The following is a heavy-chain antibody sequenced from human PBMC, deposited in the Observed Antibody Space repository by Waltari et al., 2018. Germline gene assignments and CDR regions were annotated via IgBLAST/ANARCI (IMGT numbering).Heavy chain of an antibody. V-gene: IGHV3-74*01. J-gene: IGHJ3*02. CDR3: TTSHNYTTFDI. D-gene: IGHD3-3*01. CDR1: GFTFNTYW. CDR2: ISSDGNIA. Sequence: EVQVVESGGGLAQPGGSLRLSCAASGFTFNTYWMHWVRQDPGKGLVWVSHISSDGNIANYADSVKGRFTISRDNAKNTLFLQMNSLRVEDTAVYYCTTSHNYTTFDIWGQGTVVTVSS.